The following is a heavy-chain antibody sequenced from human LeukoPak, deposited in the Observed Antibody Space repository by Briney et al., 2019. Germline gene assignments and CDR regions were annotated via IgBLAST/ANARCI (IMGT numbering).Heavy chain of an antibody. Sequence: SETLSLTCTVSGGSISSYYWSWIRQPPGKGLEWIGQIFHSGSTSYSPSLKSRVTISMDKSKNQISPRLTSVTAAEPAVYYCARSPTKRVPEDYWGQGTLVTVSS. CDR3: ARSPTKRVPEDY. CDR1: GGSISSYY. J-gene: IGHJ4*02. V-gene: IGHV4-59*12. D-gene: IGHD2-2*01. CDR2: IFHSGST.